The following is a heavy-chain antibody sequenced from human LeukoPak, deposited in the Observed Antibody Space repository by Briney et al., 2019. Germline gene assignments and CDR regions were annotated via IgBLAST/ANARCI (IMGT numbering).Heavy chain of an antibody. CDR1: GDTFGTFS. V-gene: IGHV1-69*06. CDR3: AKFWSGYYTD. Sequence: SVTVSCKASGDTFGTFSFNWVRQAPSEGLEWLGGLTPLAGTPNYAQKFQGRLTISADKSTSTVYMELSRLTSEDTAVYFCAKFWSGYYTDWGQGTLVSVSS. D-gene: IGHD3-3*01. J-gene: IGHJ4*02. CDR2: LTPLAGTP.